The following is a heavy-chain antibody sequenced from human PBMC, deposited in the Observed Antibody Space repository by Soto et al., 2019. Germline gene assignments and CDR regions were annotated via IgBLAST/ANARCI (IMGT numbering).Heavy chain of an antibody. CDR2: IVVGSGHI. CDR3: AAVQGGGATLHF. V-gene: IGHV1-58*02. J-gene: IGHJ4*02. D-gene: IGHD1-26*01. Sequence: SVKVSCKASGFTFINSAIQWVRQARGQRLEWMGWIVVGSGHINYAQKFQERLSITRDMSTSTAYMELSSLTLEDTAVYYCAAVQGGGATLHFWGPGTLVTVSS. CDR1: GFTFINSA.